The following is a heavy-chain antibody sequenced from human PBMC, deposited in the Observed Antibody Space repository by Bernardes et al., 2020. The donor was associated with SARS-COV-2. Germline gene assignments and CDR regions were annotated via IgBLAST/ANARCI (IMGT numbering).Heavy chain of an antibody. CDR3: AKDSRYDFWSGYYFDY. J-gene: IGHJ4*02. V-gene: IGHV3-23*01. D-gene: IGHD3-3*01. CDR2: ISGSGGST. CDR1: GGSISSYY. Sequence: ETLSLTCTVSGGSISSYYWSWIRQPPGKGLEWVSAISGSGGSTYYADSVKGRFTISRDNSKNTLYLQMNSLRAEDTAVYYCAKDSRYDFWSGYYFDYWGQGTLVTVSS.